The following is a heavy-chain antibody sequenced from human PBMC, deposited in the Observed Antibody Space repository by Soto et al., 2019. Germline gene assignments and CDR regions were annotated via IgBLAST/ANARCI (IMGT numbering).Heavy chain of an antibody. V-gene: IGHV4-59*01. CDR3: ARGRGDTAMAWYY. CDR1: GGSISSYY. CDR2: IYYSGST. Sequence: QVQLQESGPGLVKPSETLSLTCTVSGGSISSYYWSWIRQSPGKGLEWIGYIYYSGSTKYNPSLKSRVTISVDTSKNQFSRKLSSVTAADTAVYCCARGRGDTAMAWYYWGQGTLVTVSS. J-gene: IGHJ4*02. D-gene: IGHD5-18*01.